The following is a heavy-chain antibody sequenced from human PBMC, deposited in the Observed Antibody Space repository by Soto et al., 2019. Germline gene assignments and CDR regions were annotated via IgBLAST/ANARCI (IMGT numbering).Heavy chain of an antibody. CDR3: ARITVRGGDPHDAFDI. J-gene: IGHJ3*02. CDR2: INPNSGGT. D-gene: IGHD3-10*01. Sequence: ASVKVSCKASGYTFTGYYMHWVRQAPGQGLEWMGWINPNSGGTNYAQKFQGRVTMTRDTSISTAYMELSRLRSDDTAVYYCARITVRGGDPHDAFDIWGQGTMVTVSS. CDR1: GYTFTGYY. V-gene: IGHV1-2*02.